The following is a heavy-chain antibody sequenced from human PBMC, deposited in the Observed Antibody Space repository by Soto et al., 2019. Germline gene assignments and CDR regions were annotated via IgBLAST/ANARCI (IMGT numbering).Heavy chain of an antibody. D-gene: IGHD6-13*01. V-gene: IGHV3-23*01. CDR2: ISGSGGST. J-gene: IGHJ6*02. Sequence: GSLRLSCAASGFTFSSYAMSWVRQAPGKGLEWVSAISGSGGSTYYADSVKGRFTISRDNSKNTLYLQMSSLRAEDTAVYYCAKSSSSWYGGYYYGMDVWGQGTTVTVSS. CDR1: GFTFSSYA. CDR3: AKSSSSWYGGYYYGMDV.